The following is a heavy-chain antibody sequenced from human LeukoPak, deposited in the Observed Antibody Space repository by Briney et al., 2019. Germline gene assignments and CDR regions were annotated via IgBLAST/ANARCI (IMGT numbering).Heavy chain of an antibody. Sequence: GGSLRLSCAASGFTFDDYGMSWVRQAPGKGLEWGSGINWNGGSTGYADSVKGRFTISRDNSKNTLYLQMNRLRAEDTAVYYCAKRISSGWSYYFDYWGQGTLVTVSS. CDR1: GFTFDDYG. D-gene: IGHD6-19*01. V-gene: IGHV3-20*04. CDR2: INWNGGST. CDR3: AKRISSGWSYYFDY. J-gene: IGHJ4*02.